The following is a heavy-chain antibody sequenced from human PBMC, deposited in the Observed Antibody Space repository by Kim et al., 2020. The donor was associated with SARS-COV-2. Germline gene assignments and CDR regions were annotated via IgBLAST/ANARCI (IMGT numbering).Heavy chain of an antibody. CDR3: AREGLGEYFQH. D-gene: IGHD3-16*01. V-gene: IGHV3-53*04. J-gene: IGHJ1*01. CDR2: T. Sequence: TYYADSVKGRFTISRHNSKNTLYLQMNSLRAEDTAVYYCAREGLGEYFQHWGQGTLVTVSS.